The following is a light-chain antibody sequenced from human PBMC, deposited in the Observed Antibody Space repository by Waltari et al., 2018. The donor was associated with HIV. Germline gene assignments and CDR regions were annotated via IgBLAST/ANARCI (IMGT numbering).Light chain of an antibody. CDR3: LLSYSGARV. J-gene: IGLJ2*01. CDR1: TGAVTSGHY. CDR2: DTS. Sequence: QAVVTPEPSLTVSPGGTVTLTCGSSTGAVTSGHYPYWFQQKPGQAPRTLMYDTSNRHSWTPARFSGSLLGGKAALTLSGAQPEDEAEYYCLLSYSGARVFGGGTKLTVL. V-gene: IGLV7-46*01.